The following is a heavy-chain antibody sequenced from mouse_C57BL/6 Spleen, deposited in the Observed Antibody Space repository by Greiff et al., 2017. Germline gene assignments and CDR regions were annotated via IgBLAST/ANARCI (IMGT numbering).Heavy chain of an antibody. J-gene: IGHJ3*01. CDR3: TRRGYYGPAWFAY. CDR2: IRNKANNHAT. Sequence: EVMLVESGGGLVQPGGSMKLSCAASGFTFSDAWMDWVRQSPEKGLEWVAEIRNKANNHATYYAESVKGRFTISRDDSKSSVYLQMNSLRAEDTGIYYCTRRGYYGPAWFAYWGQGTLVTVSA. D-gene: IGHD1-1*01. CDR1: GFTFSDAW. V-gene: IGHV6-6*01.